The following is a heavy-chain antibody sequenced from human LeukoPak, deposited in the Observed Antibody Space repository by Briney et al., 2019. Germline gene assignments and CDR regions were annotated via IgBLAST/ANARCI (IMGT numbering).Heavy chain of an antibody. J-gene: IGHJ4*02. CDR3: ATKGRGYCSSTSCPLFDY. CDR1: GFTFSSYA. D-gene: IGHD2-2*01. V-gene: IGHV3-23*01. Sequence: GGSLRLSCAASGFTFSSYAMSWVRQAPGKGLEWVSAISGSGGSTYYADSVKGRFTISRDNSKNTLYLQMNSLRAEATAVYYCATKGRGYCSSTSCPLFDYWGQGTLVTVSS. CDR2: ISGSGGST.